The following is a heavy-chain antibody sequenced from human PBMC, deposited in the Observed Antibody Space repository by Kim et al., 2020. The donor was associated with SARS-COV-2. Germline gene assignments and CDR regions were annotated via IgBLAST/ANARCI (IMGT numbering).Heavy chain of an antibody. Sequence: GGSLRLSCVASGITFSRSGMHWVRQAPGKGLDWVAFISYDGTSKDYTDAVKGRFTISRDNSKNTLYLQMNTLRGEDSAVYYCARDRAGTDIDHWGQGALVTLHS. CDR1: GITFSRSG. J-gene: IGHJ4*02. V-gene: IGHV3-30*03. CDR2: ISYDGTSK. CDR3: ARDRAGTDIDH.